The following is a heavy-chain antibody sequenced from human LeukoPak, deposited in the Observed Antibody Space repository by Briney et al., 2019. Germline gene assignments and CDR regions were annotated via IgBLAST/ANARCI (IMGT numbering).Heavy chain of an antibody. Sequence: EASVKVSCKAPGGTFSSYAISWVRQAPGQGLEWMGRIIPIIGIANSAQKFQDRVTITADKSTSTAYMELSSLRSEDTAVYYCARDHYYATSGYIWFDPWGQGTLVTVSS. J-gene: IGHJ5*02. CDR3: ARDHYYATSGYIWFDP. CDR2: IIPIIGIA. CDR1: GGTFSSYA. D-gene: IGHD3-22*01. V-gene: IGHV1-69*04.